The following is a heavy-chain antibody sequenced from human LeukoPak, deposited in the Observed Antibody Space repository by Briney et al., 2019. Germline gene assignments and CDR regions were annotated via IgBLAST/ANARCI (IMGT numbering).Heavy chain of an antibody. CDR3: AREHMVRGVINR. CDR2: IYSSGST. CDR1: GRSISNYY. Sequence: SSETLSLTCTVSGRSISNYYWSWIRQPAGKRLEWLGRIYSSGSTNYNPSLESRFTLSVDTSKNQYPLKLSSVTAADTAVYYCAREHMVRGVINRWGQGALVTVSS. V-gene: IGHV4-4*07. D-gene: IGHD3-10*01. J-gene: IGHJ4*02.